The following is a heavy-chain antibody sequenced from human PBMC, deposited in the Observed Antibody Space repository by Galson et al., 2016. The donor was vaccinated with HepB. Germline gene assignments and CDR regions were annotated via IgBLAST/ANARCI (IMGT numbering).Heavy chain of an antibody. D-gene: IGHD3-16*02. CDR3: ARPRYTDSWYDY. CDR1: GFNFRNYW. Sequence: LRLSCAASGFNFRNYWMHWVRQTPATGLVWVSRINFEGGLITYADSVRGRFTISRDNAKNTLYLHMNDLRAEATAVYYCARPRYTDSWYDYCGQGTLVT. J-gene: IGHJ4*02. CDR2: INFEGGLI. V-gene: IGHV3-74*01.